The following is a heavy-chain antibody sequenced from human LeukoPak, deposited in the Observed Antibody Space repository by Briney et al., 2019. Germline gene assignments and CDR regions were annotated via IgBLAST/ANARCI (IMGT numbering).Heavy chain of an antibody. CDR1: GYTFTGYY. CDR2: INPNSGGT. Sequence: ASVKVSCKASGYTFTGYYMHWVRQAPGQGFEWMGWINPNSGGTNYAQKFQGWVTMTRDTSISTAYMELSRLRSDDTAAYYCARESGPQWEGSDSGTHYYYYGMDVWGQGTTVTVSS. D-gene: IGHD1-26*01. J-gene: IGHJ6*02. V-gene: IGHV1-2*04. CDR3: ARESGPQWEGSDSGTHYYYYGMDV.